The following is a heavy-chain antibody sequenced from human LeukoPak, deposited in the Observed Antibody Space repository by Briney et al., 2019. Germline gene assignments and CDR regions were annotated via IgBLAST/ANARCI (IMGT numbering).Heavy chain of an antibody. CDR2: MSYDGSSK. CDR1: GVTFRTYV. Sequence: GRSLRLSCAASGVTFRTYVMCWGRAAPGEGLGWVSVMSYDGSSKYYADSVRGRFTVSRDNSKNTLYLQMNSLRAEDRAVYYCARVAEWDLTIYCFVDWGQGSLVTVSS. J-gene: IGHJ4*02. CDR3: ARVAEWDLTIYCFVD. D-gene: IGHD1-26*01. V-gene: IGHV3-30-3*01.